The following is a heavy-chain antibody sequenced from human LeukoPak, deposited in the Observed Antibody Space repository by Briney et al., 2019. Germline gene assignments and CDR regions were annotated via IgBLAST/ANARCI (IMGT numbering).Heavy chain of an antibody. CDR2: INHSGST. D-gene: IGHD4-17*01. CDR1: GGSFSGYY. V-gene: IGHV4-34*01. CDR3: ARGFYGDYFGLKY. J-gene: IGHJ4*02. Sequence: SETLSLTCAVYGGSFSGYYWSWIRQPPGKGLEWIGEINHSGSTNYNPSLKSRVTISVDTSKDQFSLKLSSVTAADTAVYYCARGFYGDYFGLKYWGQGTLVTVSS.